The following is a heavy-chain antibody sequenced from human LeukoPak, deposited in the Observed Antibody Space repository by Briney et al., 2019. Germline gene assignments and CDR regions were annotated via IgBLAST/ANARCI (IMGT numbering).Heavy chain of an antibody. D-gene: IGHD2-15*01. Sequence: GGSLRLSCAASGFTFSSYSMNWVRQAPGKGLEWVSYISSSSSTIYYADSVKGRFTISRDNAKNSLYLQMNSLRAEDTAVYYCARGTLGYCSGGSCYSDYWGQGTLVTVSS. CDR2: ISSSSSTI. V-gene: IGHV3-48*04. CDR3: ARGTLGYCSGGSCYSDY. CDR1: GFTFSSYS. J-gene: IGHJ4*02.